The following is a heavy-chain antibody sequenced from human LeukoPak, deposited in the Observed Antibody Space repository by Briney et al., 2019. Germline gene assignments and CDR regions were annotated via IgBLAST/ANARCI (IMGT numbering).Heavy chain of an antibody. Sequence: SETLSLTCTVSGGSISSSGYYWGWIRQPPGKGLEWIGTIAYIGNTYYNPSLKSRVTISLDTSKNQFSLKVTSVTAADTAVYYCARGSSGWYRGDYFDYWGQGTLVTVSS. J-gene: IGHJ4*02. CDR1: GGSISSSGYY. V-gene: IGHV4-39*07. CDR3: ARGSSGWYRGDYFDY. CDR2: IAYIGNT. D-gene: IGHD6-19*01.